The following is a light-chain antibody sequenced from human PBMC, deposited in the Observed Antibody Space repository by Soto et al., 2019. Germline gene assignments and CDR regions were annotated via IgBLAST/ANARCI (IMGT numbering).Light chain of an antibody. J-gene: IGLJ2*01. CDR1: SSDVGGYNY. Sequence: QSALTQPASVSGSPGQSITISCTGTSSDVGGYNYVSWYQLHPGKAPKLTIYDVSNRPSGVSDRFSGSKSANTASLTISGLQAEDEADYYCSSYAGSNNLHVLFGGGTKVTVL. CDR3: SSYAGSNNLHVL. V-gene: IGLV2-14*01. CDR2: DVS.